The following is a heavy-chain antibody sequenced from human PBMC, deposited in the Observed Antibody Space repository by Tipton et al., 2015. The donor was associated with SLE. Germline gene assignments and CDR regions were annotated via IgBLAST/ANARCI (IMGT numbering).Heavy chain of an antibody. J-gene: IGHJ3*02. CDR2: IYYSGST. V-gene: IGHV4-39*07. D-gene: IGHD3-22*01. CDR3: ARGGDDSSGYYSDAFDI. Sequence: TLSLTCTVSGGSISSSSYYWGWIRQPPGKGLEWIGSIYYSGSTYYNPSLKSRVTISVDTSKNQFSLKLSSVTAADTAVYYCARGGDDSSGYYSDAFDIWGQGTMVTVSS. CDR1: GGSISSSSYY.